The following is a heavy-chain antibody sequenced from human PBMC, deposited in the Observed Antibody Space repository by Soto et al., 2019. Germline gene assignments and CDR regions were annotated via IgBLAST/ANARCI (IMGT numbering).Heavy chain of an antibody. V-gene: IGHV3-74*01. CDR2: INGDGTIT. CDR1: W. CDR3: ARDFR. Sequence: WIYRVRQTPEKGLVWVAGINGDGTITAYADSVKGRFTISRDNAKSTLYLQMNSLTIEDTALYYCARDFRRGKGTLVTVFS. J-gene: IGHJ1*01.